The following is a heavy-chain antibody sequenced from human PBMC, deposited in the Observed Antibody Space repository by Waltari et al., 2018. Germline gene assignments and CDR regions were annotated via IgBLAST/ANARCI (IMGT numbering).Heavy chain of an antibody. Sequence: QVQLVKSGAEVKKPGSSVKVSCTASGVTFSSYAITWVRQAPGTGLKWMGSIIPIFGTANYAQKFQGRVTITADKSTSTAYMELSSLRSEDTAVYYCAREHGDYGFDYWGQGTLVTVSS. CDR1: GVTFSSYA. CDR2: IIPIFGTA. V-gene: IGHV1-69*08. D-gene: IGHD4-17*01. CDR3: AREHGDYGFDY. J-gene: IGHJ4*02.